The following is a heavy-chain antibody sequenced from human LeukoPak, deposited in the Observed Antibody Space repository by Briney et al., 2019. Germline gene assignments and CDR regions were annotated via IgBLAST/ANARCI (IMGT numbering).Heavy chain of an antibody. J-gene: IGHJ5*02. V-gene: IGHV1-8*03. CDR2: MNPNSGNT. CDR3: ARVRAARNWFDP. Sequence: GASVKVSCKASGYTFTSYDINWVRQATGQELEWMGWMNPNSGNTGYAQKFQGRVTITRNTSISTAYMELSSLRSEDTAVYCCARVRAARNWFDPWGQGTLVTVSS. CDR1: GYTFTSYD. D-gene: IGHD4-17*01.